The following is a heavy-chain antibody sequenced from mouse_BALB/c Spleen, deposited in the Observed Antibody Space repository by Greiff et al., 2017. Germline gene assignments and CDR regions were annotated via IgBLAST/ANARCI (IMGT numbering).Heavy chain of an antibody. CDR3: ARAITTDWYVDV. CDR1: GFTFSDYY. Sequence: EVMLVESGGGLVKPGGSLKLSCAASGFTFSDYYMYWVRQTPEKRLEWVATISDGGSYTYYPDSVKGRFTISRDNAKNNLYLQMSSLKSEDTAMYYCARAITTDWYVDVWGAGTTVTVSS. J-gene: IGHJ1*01. V-gene: IGHV5-4*02. D-gene: IGHD1-2*01. CDR2: ISDGGSYT.